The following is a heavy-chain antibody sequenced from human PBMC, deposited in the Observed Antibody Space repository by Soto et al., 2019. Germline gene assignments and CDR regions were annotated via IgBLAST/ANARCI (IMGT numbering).Heavy chain of an antibody. Sequence: PSETLSLTCTVSGGSISSYYWSWIRQPPGKGLEWIGYIHYSGSTNYNPSLKSRVTISVDTSKNQFSLKLSSVTAADTAVYYCARTHDFWSGYYSWFWFDPWGQGTLVTVSS. D-gene: IGHD3-3*01. CDR2: IHYSGST. V-gene: IGHV4-59*08. CDR3: ARTHDFWSGYYSWFWFDP. J-gene: IGHJ5*02. CDR1: GGSISSYY.